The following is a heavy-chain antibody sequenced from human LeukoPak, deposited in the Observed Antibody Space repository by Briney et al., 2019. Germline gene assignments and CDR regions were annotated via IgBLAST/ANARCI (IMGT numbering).Heavy chain of an antibody. CDR2: IYSGSSR. V-gene: IGHV3-53*01. CDR3: SRITMVRGFYYGMDV. Sequence: GGSLRLSCAASGFTVSSNYMSWVREAPGEGLEGVSVIYSGSSRYCADYVKGRFTISRDNSKNKLYLQMNSLRAKDTAMYYCSRITMVRGFYYGMDVWGQGTTVTVSS. D-gene: IGHD3-10*01. CDR1: GFTVSSNY. J-gene: IGHJ6*02.